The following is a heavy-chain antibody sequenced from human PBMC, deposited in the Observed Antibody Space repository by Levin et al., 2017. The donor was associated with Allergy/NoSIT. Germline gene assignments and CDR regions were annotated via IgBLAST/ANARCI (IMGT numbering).Heavy chain of an antibody. CDR3: ARDGVATRGIGYFQH. Sequence: GGSLRLSCAASGFTFSSYAMHWVRQAPGKGLEWVAVISYDGSNKYYADSVKGRFTISRDNSKNTLYLQMNSLRAEDTAVYYCARDGVATRGIGYFQHWGQGTLVTVSS. D-gene: IGHD5-24*01. J-gene: IGHJ1*01. CDR2: ISYDGSNK. CDR1: GFTFSSYA. V-gene: IGHV3-30-3*01.